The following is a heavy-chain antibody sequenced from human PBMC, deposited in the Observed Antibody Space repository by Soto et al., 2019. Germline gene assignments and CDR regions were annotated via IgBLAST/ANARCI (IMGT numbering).Heavy chain of an antibody. V-gene: IGHV1-69*06. J-gene: IGHJ6*02. D-gene: IGHD2-15*01. CDR3: ARDPRYCSGGSCSYPMDV. CDR1: GGTFSSYS. Sequence: SVKVCCKASGGTFSSYSISWVRQAPGQGLEWMGGIIPIFGTANYAQKFQGRVTITADKSTSTAYMELSSLRSEDTAVYYCARDPRYCSGGSCSYPMDVWGQGTTVTVSS. CDR2: IIPIFGTA.